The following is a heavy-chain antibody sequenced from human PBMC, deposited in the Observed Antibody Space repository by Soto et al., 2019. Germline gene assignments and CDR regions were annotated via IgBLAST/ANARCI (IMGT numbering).Heavy chain of an antibody. CDR1: GYTFTSYA. V-gene: IGHV1-3*01. Sequence: QVQLVQSGAEVKKPGASVKVSCKASGYTFTSYAMHWVRQAPGQRLEWMGWINAGNGNTKYSQKFQGRVTITRDTSASTAYMELSSLRSEDTAVYYCARVPTFFIFGGVGGMDVWGQGTTVTVSS. CDR3: ARVPTFFIFGGVGGMDV. J-gene: IGHJ6*02. D-gene: IGHD3-10*02. CDR2: INAGNGNT.